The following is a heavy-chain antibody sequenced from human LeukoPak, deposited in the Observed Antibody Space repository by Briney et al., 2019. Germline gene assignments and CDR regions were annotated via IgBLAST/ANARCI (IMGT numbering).Heavy chain of an antibody. Sequence: GGSLRLSCAASGFTFSSYSMNWVRQAPGKGLEWVSSISSSSSYIYYADSVKGRFTISRDNAKNSLYLQMNSLRAEDTAVYYCARDLLELGLTDDAFDIWGQGTMVTVSS. CDR3: ARDLLELGLTDDAFDI. CDR1: GFTFSSYS. J-gene: IGHJ3*02. V-gene: IGHV3-21*01. CDR2: ISSSSSYI. D-gene: IGHD7-27*01.